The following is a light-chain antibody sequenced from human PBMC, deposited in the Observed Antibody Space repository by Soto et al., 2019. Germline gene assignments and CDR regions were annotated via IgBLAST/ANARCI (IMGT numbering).Light chain of an antibody. CDR2: DVS. V-gene: IGLV2-14*01. CDR3: SSYTSSSLLV. Sequence: QSALTQPASVSGSPGQSITISCTGTSSDVGGYNYVSWYQQHPGKAPKLMIYDVSNRPSGVSSRFSGSKSGNTASLTISGLQAEDEADYYCSSYTSSSLLVFGGGTKLTVL. J-gene: IGLJ2*01. CDR1: SSDVGGYNY.